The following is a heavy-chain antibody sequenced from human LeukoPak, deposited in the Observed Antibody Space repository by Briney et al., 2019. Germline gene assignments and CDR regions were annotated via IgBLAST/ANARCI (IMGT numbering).Heavy chain of an antibody. CDR1: GYTFTGYY. V-gene: IGHV1-2*02. D-gene: IGHD5-12*01. Sequence: ASVKVSCTASGYTFTGYYMHWVRQAPGQGLEWMGWINPNRGGTNYAQKFQGRVTMTRDTSISTAYMELSRLRSDDTAVYYCARDKTRGYDANYYSYMDVWGKGTTVTVSS. CDR3: ARDKTRGYDANYYSYMDV. J-gene: IGHJ6*03. CDR2: INPNRGGT.